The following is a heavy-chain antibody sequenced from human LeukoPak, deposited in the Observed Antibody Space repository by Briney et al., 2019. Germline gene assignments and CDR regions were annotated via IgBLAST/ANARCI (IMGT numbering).Heavy chain of an antibody. CDR3: AKISGGSGSYYLYYFDS. J-gene: IGHJ4*02. CDR2: ISASGGLT. CDR1: GFTFSSYA. D-gene: IGHD3-10*01. V-gene: IGHV3-23*01. Sequence: GGSLRLSCAASGFTFSSYAMSWVRQAPGEGLEWVSGISASGGLTYYADSVKGRFTISRDNSKNTLYLQMNGLRAEDTAVYYCAKISGGSGSYYLYYFDSWGQGTLVTVSS.